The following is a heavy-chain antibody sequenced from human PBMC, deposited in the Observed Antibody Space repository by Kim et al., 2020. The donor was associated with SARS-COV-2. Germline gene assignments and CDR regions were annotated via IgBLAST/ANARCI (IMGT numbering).Heavy chain of an antibody. CDR2: INAGNGNT. D-gene: IGHD2-15*01. J-gene: IGHJ6*02. V-gene: IGHV1-3*01. Sequence: ASVKVSCKASGYTFTSYAMHWVRQAPGQRLEWMGWINAGNGNTKYSQKFQGRVTITRDTSASTAYMELSSLRSEDTAVYYCARVAAEKMLDPFRYYYYGMDVWGQGTTVTVSS. CDR1: GYTFTSYA. CDR3: ARVAAEKMLDPFRYYYYGMDV.